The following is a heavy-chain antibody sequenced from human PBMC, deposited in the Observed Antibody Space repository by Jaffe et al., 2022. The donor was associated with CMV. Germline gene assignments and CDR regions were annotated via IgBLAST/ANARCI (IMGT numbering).Heavy chain of an antibody. CDR2: IYYSGST. CDR3: ARWLQFNGNNGLHFDY. CDR1: GGSISSYY. J-gene: IGHJ4*02. V-gene: IGHV4-59*01. D-gene: IGHD5-12*01. Sequence: QVQLQESGPGLVKPSETLSLTCTVSGGSISSYYWSWIRQPPGKGLEWIGYIYYSGSTNYNPSLKSRVTISVDTSKNQFSLKLSSVTAADTAVYYCARWLQFNGNNGLHFDYWGQGTLVTVSS.